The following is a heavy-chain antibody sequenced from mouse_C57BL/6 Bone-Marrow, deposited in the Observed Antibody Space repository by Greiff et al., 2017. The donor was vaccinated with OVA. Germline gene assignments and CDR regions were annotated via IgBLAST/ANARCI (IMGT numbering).Heavy chain of an antibody. Sequence: QVTLKESGPGILQPSPTLSLTCSFSGFSLSTFGMGVGWIRQPSGKGLEWLAHIWWDDAKYYNPALKSRLTISKDTSKNQVFRKIANVDTADTATYYCARIEDYYGTLYFDYWGQGTTLTVSS. CDR2: IWWDDAK. CDR1: GFSLSTFGMG. CDR3: ARIEDYYGTLYFDY. V-gene: IGHV8-8*01. J-gene: IGHJ2*01. D-gene: IGHD2-1*01.